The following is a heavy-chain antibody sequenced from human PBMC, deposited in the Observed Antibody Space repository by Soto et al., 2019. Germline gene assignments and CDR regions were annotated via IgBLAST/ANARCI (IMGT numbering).Heavy chain of an antibody. Sequence: QVHLVESGGGVVQPGRSLRLSCAASGFTFSTTGMHWVRQAPGKGLEWVAMISHDGGVKHYTDSVKGRFTISRDTSNNTVYLQMYSLRPEDTAVYHCAKDLYGAGWYNYFDPWGQGTLVTVSS. CDR2: ISHDGGVK. J-gene: IGHJ5*02. CDR1: GFTFSTTG. V-gene: IGHV3-30*18. D-gene: IGHD6-19*01. CDR3: AKDLYGAGWYNYFDP.